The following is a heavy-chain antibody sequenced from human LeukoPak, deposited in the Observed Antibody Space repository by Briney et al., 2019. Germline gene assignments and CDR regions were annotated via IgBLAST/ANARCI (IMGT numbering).Heavy chain of an antibody. J-gene: IGHJ3*02. CDR3: ASRRGEGLWKDHAFDI. Sequence: GASVNVSCKASGYTFTSYDINWVRQAPGQGLEWMGWMNPNSGNTGYAQKFQGRVTITRNTSISTAYMELSSLRSEDTAVYYCASRRGEGLWKDHAFDIWGQGTMVTVSS. CDR2: MNPNSGNT. CDR1: GYTFTSYD. D-gene: IGHD1-1*01. V-gene: IGHV1-8*03.